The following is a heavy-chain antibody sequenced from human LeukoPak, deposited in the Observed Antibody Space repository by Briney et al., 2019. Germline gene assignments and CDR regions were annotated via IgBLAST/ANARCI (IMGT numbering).Heavy chain of an antibody. CDR3: AELGITMIGGV. Sequence: GGSLRLSCAASGFTFSNYAMSWVRQAPGKGLEWVSAISGSGGSTYYADSVKGRFTISRDNAKNSLYLQMNSLRAEDTAVYYCAELGITMIGGVWGKGTTVTISS. D-gene: IGHD3-10*02. CDR1: GFTFSNYA. V-gene: IGHV3-23*01. CDR2: ISGSGGST. J-gene: IGHJ6*04.